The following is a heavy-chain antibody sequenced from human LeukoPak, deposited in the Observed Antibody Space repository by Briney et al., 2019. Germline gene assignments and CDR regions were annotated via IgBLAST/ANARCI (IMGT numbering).Heavy chain of an antibody. CDR2: IKQDGSGK. Sequence: GGSLRLSCAASGFTFSSYWMSWVRQAPGKGLEWVANIKQDGSGKYYVDSVKGRFTISRDNAKNSLYLHMHSPSAEDTAEYYCPGTYPYSYVEIVYWGQEPLLTVSS. D-gene: IGHD5-18*01. V-gene: IGHV3-7*01. CDR3: PGTYPYSYVEIVY. J-gene: IGHJ4*02. CDR1: GFTFSSYW.